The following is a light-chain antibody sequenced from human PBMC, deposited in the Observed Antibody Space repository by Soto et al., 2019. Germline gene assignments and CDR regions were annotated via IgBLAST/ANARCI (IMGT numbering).Light chain of an antibody. V-gene: IGKV3-15*01. CDR2: GAS. Sequence: EIVMTQSTATLSVSPGERATLSCRASQSVSGNLAWYQQKPDQAPRLLIYGASTRAPGIPARFSGSGSGTELTLPISSLQSEAFAVYYCQQYNNWPPITFGQGTRLEIK. CDR3: QQYNNWPPIT. CDR1: QSVSGN. J-gene: IGKJ5*01.